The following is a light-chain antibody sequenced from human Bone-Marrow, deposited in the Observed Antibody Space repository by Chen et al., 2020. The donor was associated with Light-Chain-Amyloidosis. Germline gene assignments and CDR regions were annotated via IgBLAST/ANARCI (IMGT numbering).Light chain of an antibody. J-gene: IGLJ1*01. CDR2: EVT. CDR3: RSYTITSTLV. CDR1: SSDVGGDNH. Sequence: QSALTQPSSVAGSPGQSITIPCPGTSSDVGGDNHVSWYQQHPDKPTKLMIYEVTNRPSWFPDRFSGSKSDNTASLTISGLQTEDEADYFCRSYTITSTLVFGSGTRVTVL. V-gene: IGLV2-14*01.